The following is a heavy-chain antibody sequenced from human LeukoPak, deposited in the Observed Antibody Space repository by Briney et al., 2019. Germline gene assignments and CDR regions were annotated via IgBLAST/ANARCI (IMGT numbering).Heavy chain of an antibody. CDR2: IIPIFGTA. J-gene: IGHJ4*02. CDR1: GGTFSSYA. D-gene: IGHD3-22*01. V-gene: IGHV1-69*13. Sequence: SVRVSCKASGGTFSSYAISWVRQAPGQGLEWMGGIIPIFGTANYAQKFQGRVTITADESTSTAYMELSSLRSEDTAVYYCARGYLVGSGYYPDYWGQGTLVTVSS. CDR3: ARGYLVGSGYYPDY.